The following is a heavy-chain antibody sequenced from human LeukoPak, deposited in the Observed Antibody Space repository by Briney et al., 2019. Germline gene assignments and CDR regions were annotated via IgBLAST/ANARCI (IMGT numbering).Heavy chain of an antibody. CDR3: ARTIAFYYDSSSYMDF. CDR1: GYSFNSHW. Sequence: GESLKISCKGSGYSFNSHWIGWVRQLPGKGLEWMGIFHPGDSESRYSPSFQGQVTMSADQTITTAYLQWNSLKASDTAMYFCARTIAFYYDSSSYMDFWGQGTLVTVSS. V-gene: IGHV5-51*01. J-gene: IGHJ4*02. D-gene: IGHD3-22*01. CDR2: FHPGDSES.